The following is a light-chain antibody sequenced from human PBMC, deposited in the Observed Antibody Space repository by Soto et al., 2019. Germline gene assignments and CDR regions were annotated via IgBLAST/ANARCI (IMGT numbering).Light chain of an antibody. J-gene: IGKJ4*01. CDR2: AAS. V-gene: IGKV1-39*01. CDR1: QTINNF. Sequence: DIQMTQSPSSLSASVGDRVTITCRASQTINNFLNWYQQKPGKAPKLLIYAASNLQSGVPSRFSGSGSGTDFTLTINGLQPEDFATYYCQQTSITPLTFGGGTKVEIK. CDR3: QQTSITPLT.